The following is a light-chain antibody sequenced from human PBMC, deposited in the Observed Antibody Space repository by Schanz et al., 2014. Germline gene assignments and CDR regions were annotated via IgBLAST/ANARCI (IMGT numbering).Light chain of an antibody. V-gene: IGKV3-11*01. Sequence: EVVLTQSPGTLSLSPGERATLSCRASQSVSSNLAWYQQKPGQAPRLLIYGASSRATGIPARFSGSGSGTDFTLTISSLEPEDFAVYYCQQRSNWPPGLTFGGGTKVEIK. CDR3: QQRSNWPPGLT. CDR2: GAS. CDR1: QSVSSN. J-gene: IGKJ4*01.